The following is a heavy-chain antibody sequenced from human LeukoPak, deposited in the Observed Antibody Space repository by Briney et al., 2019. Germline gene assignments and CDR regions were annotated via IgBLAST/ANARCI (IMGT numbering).Heavy chain of an antibody. D-gene: IGHD5-18*01. Sequence: GGSLRLSCAASGFTFSSYDMHWVRQPTGKGLEWVSAIGTAGDTYYSDSVKGRFTISREDAKNSLYLQMNNLRAGDTAVYYCARALRTAMVANDAFDIWGQGTMVTVSS. V-gene: IGHV3-13*01. J-gene: IGHJ3*02. CDR3: ARALRTAMVANDAFDI. CDR2: IGTAGDT. CDR1: GFTFSSYD.